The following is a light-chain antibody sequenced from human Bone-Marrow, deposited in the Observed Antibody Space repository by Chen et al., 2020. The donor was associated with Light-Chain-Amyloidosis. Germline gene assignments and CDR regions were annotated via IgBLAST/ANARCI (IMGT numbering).Light chain of an antibody. CDR2: DNN. Sequence: QPVLTQPPSVSAAPGQKVTISCSGSSSNIGNNYVSWYQQLPGTAPKLLIYDNNKRPSGIPDRFSGSKSGTSATLGITGLQTGDEADYYCGTWDSSLSAHWVFGGGTKLTVL. V-gene: IGLV1-51*01. CDR1: SSNIGNNY. CDR3: GTWDSSLSAHWV. J-gene: IGLJ3*02.